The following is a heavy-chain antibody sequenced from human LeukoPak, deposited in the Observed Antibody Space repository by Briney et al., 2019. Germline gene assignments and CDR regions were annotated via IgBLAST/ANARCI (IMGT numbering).Heavy chain of an antibody. V-gene: IGHV3-21*01. Sequence: GGSLRLSCAASGFTFSSYGMHWVRQAPGKGLEWVSSISSSSSYIYYADSVKGRFTISRDNAKNSLYLQMNSLRAEDTAVYYCASRQGFDYWGQGTLVTVSS. J-gene: IGHJ4*02. CDR3: ASRQGFDY. CDR1: GFTFSSYG. CDR2: ISSSSSYI.